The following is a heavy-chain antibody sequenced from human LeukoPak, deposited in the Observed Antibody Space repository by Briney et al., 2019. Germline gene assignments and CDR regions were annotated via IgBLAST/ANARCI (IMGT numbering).Heavy chain of an antibody. J-gene: IGHJ6*03. CDR2: ISWNSGSI. Sequence: GRSLRLSCAASGFTFDDYAMHWVRQAPGKGLEWVSGISWNSGSIGYADSVKGRFTISRDNAKNSLYLQMNSLRAEDTALYYCAKDLVTSYYYYYMDVWGKGTTVTVSS. D-gene: IGHD4-23*01. V-gene: IGHV3-9*01. CDR1: GFTFDDYA. CDR3: AKDLVTSYYYYYMDV.